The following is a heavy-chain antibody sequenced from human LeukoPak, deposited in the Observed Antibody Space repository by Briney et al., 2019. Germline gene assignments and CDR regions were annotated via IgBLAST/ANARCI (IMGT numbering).Heavy chain of an antibody. J-gene: IGHJ6*04. CDR1: GFTFSSYA. D-gene: IGHD6-25*01. Sequence: GGSLRLSCAASGFTFSSYATHWVRQAPGKGLEWVAVISYDGSNKYYADSVKGRFTISRDNSKNTLYLQMNSLRAEDTAVYYCARDRGISSSGSMDVWGKGTTVTVSS. CDR3: ARDRGISSSGSMDV. CDR2: ISYDGSNK. V-gene: IGHV3-30*04.